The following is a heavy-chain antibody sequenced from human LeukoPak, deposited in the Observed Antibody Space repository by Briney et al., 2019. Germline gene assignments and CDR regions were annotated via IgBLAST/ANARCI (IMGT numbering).Heavy chain of an antibody. J-gene: IGHJ6*04. CDR3: ARGGVCSGGSCSSYYYYGRAV. V-gene: IGHV1-8*01. CDR2: MNPNSGNT. CDR1: GYTFTSYD. Sequence: ASVKVSCKASGYTFTSYDINWVRQATGQGLEWMGWMNPNSGNTGYAQKFQGRVTMTRNTSISTAYMELSSLRSEDTAVYYCARGGVCSGGSCSSYYYYGRAVGGKGTTVTVPS. D-gene: IGHD2-15*01.